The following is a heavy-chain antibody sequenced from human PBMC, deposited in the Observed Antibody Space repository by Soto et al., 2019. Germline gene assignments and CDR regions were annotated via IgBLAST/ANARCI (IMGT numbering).Heavy chain of an antibody. CDR1: GFTFSSYA. CDR3: ARPYFDWLLSSAFDI. V-gene: IGHV3-23*01. Sequence: GGSLRLSCAASGFTFSSYAMSWVRQAPGKGLEWVSGISGSGGTTYYADSVKGRFTISRDNSKNTLYLQMNSLRAEDTAVYYCARPYFDWLLSSAFDIWGQGTMVTVSS. D-gene: IGHD3-9*01. CDR2: ISGSGGTT. J-gene: IGHJ3*02.